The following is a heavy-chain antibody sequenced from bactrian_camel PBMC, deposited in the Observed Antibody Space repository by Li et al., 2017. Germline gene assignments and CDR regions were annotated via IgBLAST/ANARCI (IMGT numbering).Heavy chain of an antibody. J-gene: IGHJ7*01. D-gene: IGHD2*01. CDR1: GYKYAHSEYC. V-gene: IGHV3S67*01. CDR2: IGSDGST. Sequence: DVQLVESGGGSVQPGGSLRLSCAASGYKYAHSEYCSGWFRQAPGEEREGVAAIGSDGSTRYSDSVRGRFTISQESESSTLYLQMNNLKPEDTAMYYCAAEPFPCPGGIVILPNVRMEYWGKGTQVTVS.